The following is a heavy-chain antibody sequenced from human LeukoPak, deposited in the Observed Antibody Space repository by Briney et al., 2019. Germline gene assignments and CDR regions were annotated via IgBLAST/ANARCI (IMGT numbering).Heavy chain of an antibody. CDR2: VNHGEST. CDR3: ARRGMNWDYVWYFDL. Sequence: SETLSLTCAVSGDSFSGYYWTWIRQPPGKGLEWIGEVNHGESTTYNPSLRSRVTISVDTSKNQFSLKLNSVTAADTAVYYCARRGMNWDYVWYFDLWGRGTLVTVSS. J-gene: IGHJ2*01. D-gene: IGHD1-7*01. CDR1: GDSFSGYY. V-gene: IGHV4-34*01.